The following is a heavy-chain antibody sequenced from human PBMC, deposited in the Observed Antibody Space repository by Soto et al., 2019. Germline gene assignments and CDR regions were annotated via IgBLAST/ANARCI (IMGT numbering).Heavy chain of an antibody. Sequence: QVQLVQSGAEMKRPGSSVKVSCKASGGTFSTYTISWVRQAPGQGLEWMGGIIPIFGTTTYAQKFQDRITITANEFTNTAYVDLSSLRSEDTALNYCARARDLAMADSWRQGTLLTVSS. V-gene: IGHV1-69*01. CDR1: GGTFSTYT. J-gene: IGHJ5*01. CDR3: ARARDLAMADS. CDR2: IIPIFGTT. D-gene: IGHD5-18*01.